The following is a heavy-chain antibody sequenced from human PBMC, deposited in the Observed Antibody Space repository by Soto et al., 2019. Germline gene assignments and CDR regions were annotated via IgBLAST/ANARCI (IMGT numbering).Heavy chain of an antibody. V-gene: IGHV1-18*01. CDR3: ARSPRGDFWSGYDHYHYYYMDV. Sequence: QVQLVQSAAEVKEPGTSVKVSCKTSGYSFTHYGITWVRQAPGQGLEWLGWVSTYNGDTDYTQKVEGRVTMTADTSTSTAYMELRSLRSGDTAVYYCARSPRGDFWSGYDHYHYYYMDVWGAWNKVTVSS. CDR1: GYSFTHYG. CDR2: VSTYNGDT. D-gene: IGHD3-3*01. J-gene: IGHJ6*03.